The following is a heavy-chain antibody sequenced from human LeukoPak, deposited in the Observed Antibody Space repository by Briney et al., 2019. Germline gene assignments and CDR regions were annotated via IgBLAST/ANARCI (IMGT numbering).Heavy chain of an antibody. CDR3: GSLIRSPEPGAGY. Sequence: GGSLRLSCAASGFTLSSYWMYWFRQAPGEGLVCVSRINSDGSTTNYADSVKGRFTISRDNAKNTLYLQMNSLRAEDTAVYYCGSLIRSPEPGAGYWGQGTLVTVSS. V-gene: IGHV3-74*01. CDR1: GFTLSSYW. J-gene: IGHJ4*02. D-gene: IGHD2-8*02. CDR2: INSDGSTT.